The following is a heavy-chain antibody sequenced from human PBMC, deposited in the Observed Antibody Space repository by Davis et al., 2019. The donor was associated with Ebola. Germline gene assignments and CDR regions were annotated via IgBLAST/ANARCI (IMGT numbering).Heavy chain of an antibody. CDR3: ARAIGSSSAWFDP. Sequence: GSLRLSCAASGFTFSDYYMSWIRQPPGKGLEWIGSIYYSGSTYYNPSLKSRVTISVDTSKNQFSLKLSSVTAADTAVYYCARAIGSSSAWFDPWGQGTLVTVSS. D-gene: IGHD6-6*01. CDR1: GFTFSDYY. CDR2: IYYSGST. V-gene: IGHV4-38-2*01. J-gene: IGHJ5*02.